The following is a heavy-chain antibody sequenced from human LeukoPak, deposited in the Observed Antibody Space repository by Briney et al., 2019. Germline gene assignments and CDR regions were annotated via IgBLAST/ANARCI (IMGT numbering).Heavy chain of an antibody. D-gene: IGHD4-17*01. Sequence: PSETLSLTCTVSGASISSYYWSWIRQPPGKGLEWLRYIYYSGSTNYNPSLKSRVTISVDTSKTQFSLKLSSVTAADTAVYYCARGVYGDYGRAFDIWGQGTMVTVSS. V-gene: IGHV4-59*01. J-gene: IGHJ3*02. CDR3: ARGVYGDYGRAFDI. CDR2: IYYSGST. CDR1: GASISSYY.